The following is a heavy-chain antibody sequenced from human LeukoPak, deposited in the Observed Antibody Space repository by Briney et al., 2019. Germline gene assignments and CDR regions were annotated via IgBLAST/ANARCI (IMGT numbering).Heavy chain of an antibody. D-gene: IGHD2-8*01. CDR3: TSGGMVSGDY. CDR2: IYYSGST. CDR1: GGSINSYC. V-gene: IGHV4-59*01. J-gene: IGHJ4*01. Sequence: KSPETLSLTCTVSGGSINSYCWSWIRQPPGKGLEWIGYIYYSGSTNYNPSLKNRVTISRDTSKNQFSLKLRSVTAADTAVYYCTSGGMVSGDYWGHGTLVTVSS.